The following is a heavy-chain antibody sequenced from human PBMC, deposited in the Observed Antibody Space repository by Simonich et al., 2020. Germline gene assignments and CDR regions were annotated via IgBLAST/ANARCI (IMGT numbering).Heavy chain of an antibody. Sequence: EVQLVESGGGLVKPGGSLRLSCAASGFTFSSYSMNWVRQAPGKGVEWVSTISSSRNYIYYADSVKGRFTISRDNAKNSLYLQMNSLRAEDTAVYYCARWGTGGDAFDIWGQGTMVTVSS. CDR3: ARWGTGGDAFDI. D-gene: IGHD7-27*01. V-gene: IGHV3-21*01. J-gene: IGHJ3*02. CDR1: GFTFSSYS. CDR2: ISSSRNYI.